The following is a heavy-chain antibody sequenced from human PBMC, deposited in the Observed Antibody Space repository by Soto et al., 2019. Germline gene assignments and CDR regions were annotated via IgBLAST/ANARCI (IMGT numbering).Heavy chain of an antibody. V-gene: IGHV4-34*01. CDR1: GGSFSGYY. CDR3: ARGRGNGSGSYYNADYYGMDV. CDR2: INHSGST. J-gene: IGHJ6*02. Sequence: SETLSLTCAVYGGSFSGYYWSWIRQPPGKGLEWIGEINHSGSTNYNPSLKSRVTISVDTSKNQFSLKLSSVTAANTAVYYCARGRGNGSGSYYNADYYGMDVWGQGTTVTVS. D-gene: IGHD3-10*01.